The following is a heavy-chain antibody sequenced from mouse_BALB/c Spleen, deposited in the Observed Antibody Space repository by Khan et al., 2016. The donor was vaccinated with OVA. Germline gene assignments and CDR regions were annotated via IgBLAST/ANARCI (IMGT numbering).Heavy chain of an antibody. Sequence: VELVESGAELARPGASVKLSCKASGYTFTDYYINWVKLRTGQGLEWIGEISPGSGDTYYNERFKGKATLTADKSSSTAYMQLSSLTSEASAGYCCARRNYFGYTFAYWGQGTLVTVSA. CDR1: GYTFTDYY. CDR3: ARRNYFGYTFAY. J-gene: IGHJ3*01. CDR2: ISPGSGDT. V-gene: IGHV1-77*01. D-gene: IGHD1-2*01.